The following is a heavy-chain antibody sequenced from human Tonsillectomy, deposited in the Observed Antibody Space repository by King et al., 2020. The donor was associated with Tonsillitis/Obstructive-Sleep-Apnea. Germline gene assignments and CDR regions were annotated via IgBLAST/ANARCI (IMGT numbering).Heavy chain of an antibody. CDR2: INPSGGST. CDR1: GYTFTSYY. V-gene: IGHV1-46*01. CDR3: ARGPQTRHYYYYGMDV. Sequence: QLVQSGAEVKKPGASVKVSCKASGYTFTSYYMHWVRQAPGQGLEWMGIINPSGGSTSYAQKFQGRVTMTRDTSTSTVYMELSSLRSEDTAVYYCARGPQTRHYYYYGMDVWGQGTTVTVSS. J-gene: IGHJ6*02.